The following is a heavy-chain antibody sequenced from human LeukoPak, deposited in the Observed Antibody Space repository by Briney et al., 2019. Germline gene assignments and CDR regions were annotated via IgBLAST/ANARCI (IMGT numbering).Heavy chain of an antibody. Sequence: GGSLRFSCAASGFTFSSYAMSWVRQAPGKGLEWVSAISGSGGSTYYADSVKGRFTISRDNSKNTLYLQMNSLRAEDTAVYYCAKVGQITMIVVVKHYFDYWGQGTLVTVFS. CDR3: AKVGQITMIVVVKHYFDY. D-gene: IGHD3-22*01. CDR1: GFTFSSYA. CDR2: ISGSGGST. J-gene: IGHJ4*02. V-gene: IGHV3-23*01.